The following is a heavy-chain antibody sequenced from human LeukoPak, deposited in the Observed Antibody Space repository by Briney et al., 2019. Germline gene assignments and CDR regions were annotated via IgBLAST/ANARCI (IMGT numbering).Heavy chain of an antibody. CDR2: IYYSGST. CDR1: GGSISSYY. Sequence: SETLSLTCTVSGGSISSYYWSWNRQPPGKGLEWIGYIYYSGSTNYNPSLKSRVTISVDTSKNQFSLKLSSVTAADTAVYYCARYSSSWRAVDYWGQGTLVTVSS. V-gene: IGHV4-59*01. J-gene: IGHJ4*02. CDR3: ARYSSSWRAVDY. D-gene: IGHD6-13*01.